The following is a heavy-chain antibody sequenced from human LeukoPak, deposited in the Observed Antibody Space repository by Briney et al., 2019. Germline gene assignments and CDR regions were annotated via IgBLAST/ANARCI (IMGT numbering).Heavy chain of an antibody. CDR1: GFTFSSYS. CDR2: ISGSSSTI. J-gene: IGHJ4*02. CDR3: ARGSAQIAEDYLDH. D-gene: IGHD6-13*01. V-gene: IGHV3-48*04. Sequence: GGSLRLSCAASGFTFSSYSMNWVRQAPGKGLEWGSYISGSSSTIYYADSVKGRFTISRDNAKNSLHLQMNSLRVEDTAVYYCARGSAQIAEDYLDHWGQGTLVTVSS.